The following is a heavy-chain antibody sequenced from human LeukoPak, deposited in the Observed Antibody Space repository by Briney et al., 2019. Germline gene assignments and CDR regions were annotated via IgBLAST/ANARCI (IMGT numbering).Heavy chain of an antibody. V-gene: IGHV3-30-3*01. Sequence: PGGSLRLSCAASGFTFSSYAMHWVRQAPGKGLEWVAVISYDGSNKYYADSVKGRFTISRDNSKNTLYLQMNSLRAEDTAVYYCARGYQPRNIDRGTDVWGQGTTVTVSS. D-gene: IGHD2-2*01. CDR2: ISYDGSNK. CDR3: ARGYQPRNIDRGTDV. CDR1: GFTFSSYA. J-gene: IGHJ6*02.